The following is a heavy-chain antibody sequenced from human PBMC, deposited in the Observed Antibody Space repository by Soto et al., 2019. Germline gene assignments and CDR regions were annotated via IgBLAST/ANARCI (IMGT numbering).Heavy chain of an antibody. J-gene: IGHJ4*02. CDR2: INPNSGGR. Sequence: ASVKVSCKVSGYSFTGYFMHWVRQAPGQGLEWMGWINPNSGGRNFAQKFQGRVTMTRDTSISTAYMELSGLTSDDTAFYYCARGRLPPSHCNGGTCYSTFDYWGQGILVTVSS. CDR3: ARGRLPPSHCNGGTCYSTFDY. V-gene: IGHV1-2*02. CDR1: GYSFTGYF. D-gene: IGHD2-15*01.